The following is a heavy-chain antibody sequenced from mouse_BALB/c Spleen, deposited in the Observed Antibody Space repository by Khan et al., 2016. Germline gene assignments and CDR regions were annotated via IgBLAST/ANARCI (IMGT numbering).Heavy chain of an antibody. V-gene: IGHV3-2*02. J-gene: IGHJ3*01. CDR1: GYSITSDYA. CDR3: AGLSWFAY. Sequence: EVQLQESGPGLVKPSQSLSLTCTVTGYSITSDYAWNWIRQFPGNKLEWMGFISYSGSTSYNPSLKSRISITRDTSKNQFILQLNAVTTEDTATYYCAGLSWFAYWGQGTLVTVSA. CDR2: ISYSGST.